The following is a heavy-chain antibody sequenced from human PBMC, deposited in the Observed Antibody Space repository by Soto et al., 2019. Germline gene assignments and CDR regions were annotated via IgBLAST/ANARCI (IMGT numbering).Heavy chain of an antibody. CDR1: GFTFSDYW. J-gene: IGHJ4*02. Sequence: GGSLRLSCEASGFTFSDYWMSWVRQAPGKGPEWVANIKFDGSEKQYVDSVRGRFTISRDNSRSSLSLQMNSLGAGDTAVYYCVKDGGYCSSSSCYAPRNHYFDSWGQGTLVTVPS. D-gene: IGHD2-2*01. CDR3: VKDGGYCSSSSCYAPRNHYFDS. CDR2: IKFDGSEK. V-gene: IGHV3-7*03.